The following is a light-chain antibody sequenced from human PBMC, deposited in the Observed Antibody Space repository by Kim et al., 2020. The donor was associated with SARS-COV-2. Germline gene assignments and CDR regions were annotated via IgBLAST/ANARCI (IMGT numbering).Light chain of an antibody. CDR2: TVT. Sequence: QSVLTQPASVSGSPGQSITISCTGTSSDIGAYNYVSWFQQHPGKAPQLMIYTVTERPSGVSNRFSGSKSGTTASLTISGLQAEDEADYYCISFTTAATWVFGGGTKLTVL. CDR1: SSDIGAYNY. J-gene: IGLJ3*02. CDR3: ISFTTAATWV. V-gene: IGLV2-14*03.